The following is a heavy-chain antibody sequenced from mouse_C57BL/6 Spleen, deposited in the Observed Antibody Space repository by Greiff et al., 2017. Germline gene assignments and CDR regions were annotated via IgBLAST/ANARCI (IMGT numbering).Heavy chain of an antibody. CDR2: IHPNSGST. V-gene: IGHV1-64*01. CDR3: AREVYDEDWFAY. D-gene: IGHD2-14*01. J-gene: IGHJ3*01. CDR1: GYTFTSYW. Sequence: QVQLQQPGAELVQPGASVKLSCKASGYTFTSYWMHWVKQRPGQGLEWIGLIHPNSGSTNYNETFKSKATLTVDKSSSTDYMQLSSLTSEDSAVYYCAREVYDEDWFAYWGQGTLVTVSA.